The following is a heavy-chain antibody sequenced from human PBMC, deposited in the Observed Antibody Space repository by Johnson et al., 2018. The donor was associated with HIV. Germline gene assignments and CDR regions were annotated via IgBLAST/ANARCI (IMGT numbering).Heavy chain of an antibody. D-gene: IGHD3-3*01. V-gene: IGHV3-15*01. Sequence: VQLVESGGGLIKPGGSRRLSCAVSGITFTDAWMNWVRQAPGKGLEWVGRTKSKTDGGTTDYAVPVKGRVTISRDDSKNTVYLQMNSLKSEDTAVYYCTTAKTIFGVVTLDGFDFWGQGTMVTVSS. CDR2: TKSKTDGGTT. CDR3: TTAKTIFGVVTLDGFDF. J-gene: IGHJ3*01. CDR1: GITFTDAW.